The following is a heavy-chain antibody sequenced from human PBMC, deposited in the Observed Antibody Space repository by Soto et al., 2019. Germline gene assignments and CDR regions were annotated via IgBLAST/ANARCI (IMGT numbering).Heavy chain of an antibody. D-gene: IGHD3-22*01. V-gene: IGHV4-39*01. Sequence: SETLSLTCTVSGGSISSSSYYWGWIRQPPGKGLEWIGSIYYSGSTYYNPSLKSRVTISVDTSKNQFSLKLSSVTAADTAVYYCARRGSRGSGYPIGYYFDYWGQGTLVTVSS. CDR1: GGSISSSSYY. CDR2: IYYSGST. CDR3: ARRGSRGSGYPIGYYFDY. J-gene: IGHJ4*02.